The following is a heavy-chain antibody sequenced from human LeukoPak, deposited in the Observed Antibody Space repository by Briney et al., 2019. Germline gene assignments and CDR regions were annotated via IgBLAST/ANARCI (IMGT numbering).Heavy chain of an antibody. D-gene: IGHD1-26*01. CDR3: ATGIVGATPFDY. Sequence: ASVKVSCKASGYTFTGYYMHWVRQAPGHGLEWMGWINPNSGGTNYAQKFQGRVTMTRDTSISTAYMELSRLRSDDTAVYYCATGIVGATPFDYWGQGTLVTVSS. CDR2: INPNSGGT. V-gene: IGHV1-2*02. J-gene: IGHJ4*02. CDR1: GYTFTGYY.